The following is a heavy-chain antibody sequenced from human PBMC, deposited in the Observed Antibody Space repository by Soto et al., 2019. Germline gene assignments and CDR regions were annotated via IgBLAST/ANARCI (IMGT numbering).Heavy chain of an antibody. Sequence: QVQLQESGPGLVKPSETLSLTCTVSGGSVSSGSYYWSWIRQPPGKGLEWIGYIYYSGSTNYNPTLTRRVTISVDTSKNQFSLKLSSVTAADTAVYSCARGSGPNDAFDIWGQGTMVTVSS. J-gene: IGHJ3*02. V-gene: IGHV4-61*01. CDR2: IYYSGST. CDR1: GGSVSSGSYY. D-gene: IGHD2-15*01. CDR3: ARGSGPNDAFDI.